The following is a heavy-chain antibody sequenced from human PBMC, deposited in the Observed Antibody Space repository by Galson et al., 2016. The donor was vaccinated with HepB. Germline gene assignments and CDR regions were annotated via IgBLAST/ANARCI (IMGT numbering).Heavy chain of an antibody. D-gene: IGHD1-26*01. Sequence: SVKVSCKASGYTFTSYDFNWVRQATGHGLEWMGWLNPNSGNTGIIQKFQGRLTMTRDTSISTAYMELSSLTSEDTAIYFCARPPRGVPSTEYWGQGTLVTVSS. V-gene: IGHV1-8*01. CDR3: ARPPRGVPSTEY. CDR1: GYTFTSYD. CDR2: LNPNSGNT. J-gene: IGHJ4*02.